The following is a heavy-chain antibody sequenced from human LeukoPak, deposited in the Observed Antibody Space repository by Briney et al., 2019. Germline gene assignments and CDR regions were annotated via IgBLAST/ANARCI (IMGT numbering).Heavy chain of an antibody. CDR2: ISGSGGST. Sequence: GGSLRLSCAASGFTFSSYAMSWVRQAPGKGLEWVSAISGSGGSTYYADSVKGRFTVSRDNSKNTLYLQMNSLRAEDTAVYYCAKDPSRGSRTFDYWGQGTLVTVSS. CDR1: GFTFSSYA. V-gene: IGHV3-23*01. J-gene: IGHJ4*02. CDR3: AKDPSRGSRTFDY. D-gene: IGHD2-2*01.